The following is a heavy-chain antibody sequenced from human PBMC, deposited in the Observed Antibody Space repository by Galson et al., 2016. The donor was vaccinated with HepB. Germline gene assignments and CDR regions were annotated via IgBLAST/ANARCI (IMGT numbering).Heavy chain of an antibody. CDR3: AKDRSSGKKDCYYGLDV. Sequence: SLRLSCAASGFSFSAYAIHWVRQAPGEGLEWVAVLSFAGSKKVYAHSEKGRFTITRDNSKKTLFLEMNNLRGEDTAVYYCAKDRSSGKKDCYYGLDVWGQGTTVTVSS. D-gene: IGHD6-19*01. CDR1: GFSFSAYA. V-gene: IGHV3-30*18. J-gene: IGHJ6*02. CDR2: LSFAGSKK.